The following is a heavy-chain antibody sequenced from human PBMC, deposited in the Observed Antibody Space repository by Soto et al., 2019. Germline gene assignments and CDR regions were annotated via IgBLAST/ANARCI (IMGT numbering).Heavy chain of an antibody. CDR1: GFTFSSYD. CDR2: ISGSGGST. V-gene: IGHV3-23*01. J-gene: IGHJ4*02. D-gene: IGHD5-18*01. Sequence: EVQLLESGGGLVQPGGSLRLSCAASGFTFSSYDMSWVRQAPGKGLEWGSGISGSGGSTYYADSVKGRFTISRDNSKNTLYLQMNSLRAEDTAVYYCVKGSGYNYGYGGYWGQGTLVTVSS. CDR3: VKGSGYNYGYGGY.